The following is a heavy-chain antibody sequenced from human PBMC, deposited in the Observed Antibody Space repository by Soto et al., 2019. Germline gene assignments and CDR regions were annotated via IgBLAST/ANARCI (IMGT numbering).Heavy chain of an antibody. CDR1: GYTFTNHG. J-gene: IGHJ4*02. CDR3: VKTSGLGTSSDS. CDR2: ISAYNGDT. D-gene: IGHD7-27*01. V-gene: IGHV1-18*01. Sequence: QVHLVQSGAEVKMPGASVKVSCKASGYTFTNHGISWVRQAPGQGLEWMGWISAYNGDTNYAQKLQGRVTMTTDTSTSTAYMELRSLRFDDTAVYYCVKTSGLGTSSDSWGQGTLVTVSS.